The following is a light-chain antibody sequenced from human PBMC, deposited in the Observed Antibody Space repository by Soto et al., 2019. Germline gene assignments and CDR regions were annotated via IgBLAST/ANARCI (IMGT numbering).Light chain of an antibody. CDR1: QSVSSR. V-gene: IGKV3-20*01. J-gene: IGKJ5*01. CDR3: QQYGNSPIT. CDR2: GAS. Sequence: EIVMTQSPGTLSLSPGERATLSCRASQSVSSRLAWYQQKPGQAPRLLISGASSRATGIPDRFSGSGSGTDFTLTISRLEPEDFAVYYCQQYGNSPITFGQGTRLEI.